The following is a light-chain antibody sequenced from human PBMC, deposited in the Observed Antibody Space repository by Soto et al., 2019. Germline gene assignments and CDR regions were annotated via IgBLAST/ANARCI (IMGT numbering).Light chain of an antibody. Sequence: QLVLTQPPSASGTPGQRVTISCSGSSSNIGNNAVIWYRQFPGTAPKLLIYNSNQRPSGVPDRFSGSKSGTSGSLAISGLQSEDEADYYCAAWDDSLGGLFGGGTKLTVL. CDR2: NSN. CDR3: AAWDDSLGGL. CDR1: SSNIGNNA. J-gene: IGLJ3*02. V-gene: IGLV1-44*01.